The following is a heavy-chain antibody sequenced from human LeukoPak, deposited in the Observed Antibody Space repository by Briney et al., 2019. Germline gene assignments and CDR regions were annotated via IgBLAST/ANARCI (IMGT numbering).Heavy chain of an antibody. CDR3: ARTLGDSSGYYDYFYYMDI. Sequence: GASVTVTCKASGYTFTSYDINWVRQATGQGLEWMGWMNPNSGNTGYAQKFQGRVTMIRNTSISTAYMELSSLRSEDTAVYYCARTLGDSSGYYDYFYYMDIWGKRETGTVSS. J-gene: IGHJ6*03. CDR2: MNPNSGNT. V-gene: IGHV1-8*01. D-gene: IGHD3-22*01. CDR1: GYTFTSYD.